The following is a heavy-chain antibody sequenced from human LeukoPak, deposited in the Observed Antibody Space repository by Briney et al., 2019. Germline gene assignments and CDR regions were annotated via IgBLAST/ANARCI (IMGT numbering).Heavy chain of an antibody. J-gene: IGHJ5*02. CDR2: ISAYNGNT. CDR1: GYTFTSYG. Sequence: ASVKVSCKASGYTFTSYGISWVRQAPGQGLEWMGWISAYNGNTNYVQKLQGRVTMTTDTSTSTAYMELRSLRSDDTAVYYCARDIVVVPAAISGWFDPWGQGTLVTVSS. V-gene: IGHV1-18*01. CDR3: ARDIVVVPAAISGWFDP. D-gene: IGHD2-2*01.